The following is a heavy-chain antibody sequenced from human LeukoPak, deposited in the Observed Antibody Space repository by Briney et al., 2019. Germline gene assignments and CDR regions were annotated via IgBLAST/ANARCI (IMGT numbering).Heavy chain of an antibody. CDR2: IIPIFGTA. CDR1: GGTFSSYA. D-gene: IGHD3-9*01. V-gene: IGHV1-69*13. J-gene: IGHJ3*02. CDR3: ARQAAASYDILTGYYYDAFDI. Sequence: ASVKVSCKASGGTFSSYAISWVRQAPGQGLEWMGGIIPIFGTANYAQKFQGRVTITADESTSTAYMELSSLRSEDTAVYYCARQAAASYDILTGYYYDAFDIWGQGTMATVSS.